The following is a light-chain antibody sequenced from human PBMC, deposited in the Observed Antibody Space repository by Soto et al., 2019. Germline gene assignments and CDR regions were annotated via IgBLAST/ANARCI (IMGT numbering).Light chain of an antibody. CDR2: EAS. V-gene: IGKV1-5*01. CDR1: QSVSRW. Sequence: DIQMTQSPASLSASVGDRATITCRASQSVSRWLAGYQQKPGKAPKILIYEASSLERGVPSRFSASGSGTEFTLTISSLQPDDSATYYCQQYEVYPWTFGRGTKVDIK. CDR3: QQYEVYPWT. J-gene: IGKJ1*01.